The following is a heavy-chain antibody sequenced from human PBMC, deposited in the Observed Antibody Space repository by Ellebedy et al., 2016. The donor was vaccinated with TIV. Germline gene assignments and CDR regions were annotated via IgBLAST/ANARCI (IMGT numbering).Heavy chain of an antibody. J-gene: IGHJ3*01. CDR2: IKSDGRST. CDR3: ARAISGPLPVDAFDV. D-gene: IGHD2-15*01. Sequence: PGGSLRLSCEGSGFTFRSYWMHWVRQVPGKGLVWVARIKSDGRSTDYADSVKGRFTITRDNAKNTVSLQMNSLRAEDTAVYYCARAISGPLPVDAFDVWGQGTMVTVSS. V-gene: IGHV3-74*01. CDR1: GFTFRSYW.